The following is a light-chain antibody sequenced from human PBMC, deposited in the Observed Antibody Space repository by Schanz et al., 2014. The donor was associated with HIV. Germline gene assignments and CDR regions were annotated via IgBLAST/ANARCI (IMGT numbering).Light chain of an antibody. CDR1: QDISTY. V-gene: IGKV1-9*01. Sequence: DIQLSQSPSFLSTAVGDRVTVTCRASQDISTYLAWYQQKPGKAPNLLIYAASTLHTGVPLRFSGSGSGTDFTLTISSLHPEDFATYYCQQSYDTPLTFGGGTKVEIK. CDR3: QQSYDTPLT. J-gene: IGKJ4*01. CDR2: AAS.